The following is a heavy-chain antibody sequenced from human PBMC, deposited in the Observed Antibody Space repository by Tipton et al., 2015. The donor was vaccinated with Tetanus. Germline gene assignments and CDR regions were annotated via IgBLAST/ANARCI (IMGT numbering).Heavy chain of an antibody. J-gene: IGHJ4*02. D-gene: IGHD6-13*01. V-gene: IGHV4-61*08. CDR3: ARGWGSSWYYFDY. CDR1: GGSIRSGDHQ. Sequence: LRLSCTVSGGSIRSGDHQWNWIRQPPGKGLEWLAYISPSGRSNSNYSPKSRITISQDKSKNQFSLKLNSVTAADTAVYYCARGWGSSWYYFDYWGQGILVTVSS. CDR2: ISPSGRS.